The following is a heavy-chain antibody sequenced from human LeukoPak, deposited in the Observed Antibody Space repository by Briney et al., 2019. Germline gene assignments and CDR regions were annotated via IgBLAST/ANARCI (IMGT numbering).Heavy chain of an antibody. CDR2: VKGRFDGGTT. J-gene: IGHJ4*02. CDR1: GFVFGNAC. V-gene: IGHV3-15*05. D-gene: IGHD3-9*01. Sequence: AGGSLRLSCAASGFVFGNACMTWVRQAPGKGLEWVGRVKGRFDGGTTDYAAPVKGRFTISRDDSKNTLYLQMTSLKIEDTGVYYCATGALDYDILTGYPTAYWGQGTLVTVSS. CDR3: ATGALDYDILTGYPTAY.